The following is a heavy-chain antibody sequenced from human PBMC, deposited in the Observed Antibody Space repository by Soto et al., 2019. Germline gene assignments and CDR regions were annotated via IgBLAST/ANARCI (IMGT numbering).Heavy chain of an antibody. Sequence: EVQLVESGGGLVQPGGSLRLSCAASGFTFSSYEMNWVRQAPGKGLEWVSYISSSGSNIYYADSVQGRFTISRDNAKNSLYRQMNSRRAEDTAVYYCATRSGGGGAFDFWGQGTMVTVSS. J-gene: IGHJ3*01. V-gene: IGHV3-48*03. CDR2: ISSSGSNI. CDR1: GFTFSSYE. D-gene: IGHD3-10*01. CDR3: ATRSGGGGAFDF.